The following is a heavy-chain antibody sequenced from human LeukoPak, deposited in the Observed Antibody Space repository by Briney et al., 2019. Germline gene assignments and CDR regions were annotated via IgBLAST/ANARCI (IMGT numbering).Heavy chain of an antibody. D-gene: IGHD6-19*01. CDR3: ARDNQWLVPGWFDP. V-gene: IGHV4-4*07. CDR2: IYTSGTT. J-gene: IGHJ5*02. CDR1: GGSISSYY. Sequence: ASETLPLTCIVSGGSISSYYWSWIRQPAGKGLEWIGRIYTSGTTNYNPSLKSRVIMSVDTSKNQFSLKLSSVTAADTAVYYCARDNQWLVPGWFDPWGQGTLVTVSS.